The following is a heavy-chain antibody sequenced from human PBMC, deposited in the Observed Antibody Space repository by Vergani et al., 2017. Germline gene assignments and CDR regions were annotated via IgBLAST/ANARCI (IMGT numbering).Heavy chain of an antibody. J-gene: IGHJ3*02. CDR1: GGSISSYY. V-gene: IGHV4-59*01. CDR3: ARDRGSGSYYTLDAFDI. Sequence: QVQLQESGPGLVKPSETLSLTCTVSGGSISSYYRSWIRQPPGKGLEWIGYIYYSGSTNYNPSLKSRVTISVDTSTNQFSLKLSSVTAADTAVYYCARDRGSGSYYTLDAFDIWGQGTMVTVSS. CDR2: IYYSGST. D-gene: IGHD3-10*01.